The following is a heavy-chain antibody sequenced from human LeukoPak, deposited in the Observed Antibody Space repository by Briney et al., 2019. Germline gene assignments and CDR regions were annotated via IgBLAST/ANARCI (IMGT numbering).Heavy chain of an antibody. Sequence: GGSPRLSCAASGFTFSSYAMHWVRQAPGKGLEWVAVISYDGSNKYYADSVKGRFTISRDNSKNTLYLQMNSLRAEDTAVYYCARDHGSGWYGGSDYWGQGTLVTVSS. CDR1: GFTFSSYA. CDR3: ARDHGSGWYGGSDY. CDR2: ISYDGSNK. V-gene: IGHV3-30*04. J-gene: IGHJ4*02. D-gene: IGHD6-19*01.